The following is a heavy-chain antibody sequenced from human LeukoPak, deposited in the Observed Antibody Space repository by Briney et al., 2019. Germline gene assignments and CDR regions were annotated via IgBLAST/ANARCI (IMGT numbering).Heavy chain of an antibody. Sequence: ASVKVSCKASGYTFTSYAITWVRQAPGQGLEWMGWISAYNGNTNFAQKLQGRINMTTDTSTSTAYMDLRSLRSDDTAVYYCARITMVRGVIFDWYFDLWGRGTLVTVSS. D-gene: IGHD3-10*01. CDR1: GYTFTSYA. J-gene: IGHJ2*01. CDR2: ISAYNGNT. V-gene: IGHV1-18*01. CDR3: ARITMVRGVIFDWYFDL.